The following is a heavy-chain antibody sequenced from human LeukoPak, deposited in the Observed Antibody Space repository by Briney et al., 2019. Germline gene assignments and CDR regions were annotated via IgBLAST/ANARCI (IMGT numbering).Heavy chain of an antibody. J-gene: IGHJ4*02. D-gene: IGHD6-19*01. V-gene: IGHV3-23*01. Sequence: PGGSLRLSCVASGFTFSIYAMSWVRQAPGKGLEWVSAISGSGGSTYYADSVKGRFTNSRDNSKNTLYLQMNRLRAEDTAVYYCAKDKGYSSGWPFDYWGQGTLVTVSS. CDR1: GFTFSIYA. CDR2: ISGSGGST. CDR3: AKDKGYSSGWPFDY.